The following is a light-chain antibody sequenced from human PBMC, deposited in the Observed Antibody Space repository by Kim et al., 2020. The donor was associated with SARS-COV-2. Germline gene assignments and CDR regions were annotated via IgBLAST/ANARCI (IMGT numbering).Light chain of an antibody. CDR2: SNN. CDR1: ISNIGSNT. CDR3: AAWDDSLNGLYV. V-gene: IGLV1-44*01. J-gene: IGLJ1*01. Sequence: RVTISCSGSISNIGSNTVNWYQQLPGTAPKLLIYSNNQRPSGVPDRFSGSKSGTSASLAISGLQSEDESDYYCAAWDDSLNGLYVFGTGTKVTVL.